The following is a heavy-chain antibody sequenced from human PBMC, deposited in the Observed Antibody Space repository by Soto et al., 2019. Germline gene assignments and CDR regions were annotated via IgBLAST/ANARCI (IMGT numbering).Heavy chain of an antibody. CDR1: GGTFNNFA. D-gene: IGHD6-13*01. Sequence: QVQLVQSGAEVKKPGSSVKVSCKASGGTFNNFAFNWVRQAPGQGLEWMGGIIPIFGTAHYAQKLQGRVTITADESTRTVYMEVSSLRSEDTAVYYCARGSSSWYLDDWGQGTLVTVSS. J-gene: IGHJ4*02. CDR3: ARGSSSWYLDD. CDR2: IIPIFGTA. V-gene: IGHV1-69*12.